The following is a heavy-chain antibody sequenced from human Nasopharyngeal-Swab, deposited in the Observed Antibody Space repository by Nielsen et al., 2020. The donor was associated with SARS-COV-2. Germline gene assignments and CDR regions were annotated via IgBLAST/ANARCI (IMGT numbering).Heavy chain of an antibody. CDR3: AREADEGLAYFDY. Sequence: GGSLRLSCAVYGGSFSGYYWSWIRQAPGKGLEWVAVISYDGSNKYYADSVKGRFTISRDNSKNTLYLQMNSLRAEDTAVYYCAREADEGLAYFDYWGQGTLVTVSS. J-gene: IGHJ4*02. CDR2: ISYDGSNK. D-gene: IGHD3-16*01. CDR1: GGSFSGYY. V-gene: IGHV3-30-3*01.